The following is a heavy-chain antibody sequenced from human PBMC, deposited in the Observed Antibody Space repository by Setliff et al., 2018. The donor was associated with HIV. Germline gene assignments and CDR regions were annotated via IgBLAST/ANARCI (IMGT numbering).Heavy chain of an antibody. Sequence: PSETLSLTCAVSGGSISSSNWWSWVRQPPGKGLEWIGEIYFSGHTNYNPSLKSRVTLSLDNSKNQFSLKLTSVTAADTAVYFCARGDGYRSNDAYYDTGMDVWGQGITVTVSS. CDR2: IYFSGHT. J-gene: IGHJ6*02. V-gene: IGHV4-4*02. CDR3: ARGDGYRSNDAYYDTGMDV. CDR1: GGSISSSNW. D-gene: IGHD5-12*01.